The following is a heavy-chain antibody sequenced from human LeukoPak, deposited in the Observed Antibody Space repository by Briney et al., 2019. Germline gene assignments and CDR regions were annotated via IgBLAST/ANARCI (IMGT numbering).Heavy chain of an antibody. V-gene: IGHV4-39*01. CDR1: GGSISSSTYS. CDR2: IYYSGST. CDR3: ARDSGSYAFDI. Sequence: SETLSLTCTVSGGSISSSTYSWGWIHQAPGKGLEWIGNIYYSGSTYYNPSLKSRVSISVDTSKNQFSLRLSSVTAADTAIYYCARDSGSYAFDIWGQGTMVTVSS. J-gene: IGHJ3*02. D-gene: IGHD1-26*01.